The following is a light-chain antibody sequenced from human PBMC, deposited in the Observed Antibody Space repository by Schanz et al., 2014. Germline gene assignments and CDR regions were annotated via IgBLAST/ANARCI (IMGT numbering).Light chain of an antibody. V-gene: IGLV2-11*01. J-gene: IGLJ2*01. CDR2: DVS. CDR3: SSYAGSNFVV. Sequence: QSVLTQARSVSGSPGQSVTISCTGTSSDVGGYNYVSWYQQHPGKAPKLMIYDVSKRPSGVPDRFSGSKSGNTASLTISGLQAEDEADYYCSSYAGSNFVVFGGGTKLTVL. CDR1: SSDVGGYNY.